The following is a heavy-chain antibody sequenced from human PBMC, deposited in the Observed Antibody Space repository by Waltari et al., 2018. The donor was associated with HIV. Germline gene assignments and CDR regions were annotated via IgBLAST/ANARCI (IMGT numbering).Heavy chain of an antibody. Sequence: QLQLQESGPGLVKPSETLSLTCTVSGGSISSSSYYWGWIRQPPGKGLEWIGSIYYSGSTYYNPSLEGRVTISVDTSKNQFSLKLSAVTAADTAVYYCARIIVNRRSFGDSADAFDIWGQGTMVTVSS. J-gene: IGHJ3*02. V-gene: IGHV4-39*01. CDR1: GGSISSSSYY. CDR2: IYYSGST. D-gene: IGHD4-17*01. CDR3: ARIIVNRRSFGDSADAFDI.